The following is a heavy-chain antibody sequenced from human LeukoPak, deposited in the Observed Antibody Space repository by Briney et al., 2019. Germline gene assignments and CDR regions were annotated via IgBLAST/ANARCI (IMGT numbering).Heavy chain of an antibody. CDR1: GGSINSNSYY. D-gene: IGHD2-15*01. V-gene: IGHV4-39*02. CDR2: IYYAGNT. CDR3: ARVLGSGRHFDY. J-gene: IGHJ4*02. Sequence: SETLSLTCTVSGGSINSNSYYWGWIRQPPGKGLEWIGSIYYAGNTYYNPSLQSRVTIAVDTSKNQFSLKLGSVAAADTGVYYCARVLGSGRHFDYWGQGTLVTVSS.